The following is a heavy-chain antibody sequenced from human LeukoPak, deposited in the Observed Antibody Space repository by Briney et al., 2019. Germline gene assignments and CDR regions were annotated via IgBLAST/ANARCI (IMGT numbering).Heavy chain of an antibody. Sequence: ASVKVSCKASGYTFTSYGISWVRQAPGQGLEWMGWISAYNGNTNYAQKLQGRVTMTTDTSTSTAYMELRSLRSDDTAVYYCARVDSSSWYSPFDYWGQGTLVTVSS. D-gene: IGHD6-13*01. CDR3: ARVDSSSWYSPFDY. CDR1: GYTFTSYG. V-gene: IGHV1-18*01. CDR2: ISAYNGNT. J-gene: IGHJ4*02.